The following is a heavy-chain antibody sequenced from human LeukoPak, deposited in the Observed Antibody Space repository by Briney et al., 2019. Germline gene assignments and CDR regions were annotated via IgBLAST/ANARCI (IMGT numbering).Heavy chain of an antibody. CDR1: GGTFSSYA. CDR2: IIPIFGTA. J-gene: IGHJ3*02. Sequence: SVKVSCKASGGTFSSYAISWVRQAPGQGLEWMGGIIPIFGTANYAQKFQGRVTITADESTSTAYMELSSLRSEDTAVYYCARDSPGRLSGSYYVVDAFDIWGQGTMVTVSS. V-gene: IGHV1-69*01. D-gene: IGHD1-26*01. CDR3: ARDSPGRLSGSYYVVDAFDI.